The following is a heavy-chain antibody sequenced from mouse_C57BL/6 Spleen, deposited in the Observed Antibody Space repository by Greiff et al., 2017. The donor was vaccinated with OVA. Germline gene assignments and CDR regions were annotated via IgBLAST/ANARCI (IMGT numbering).Heavy chain of an antibody. J-gene: IGHJ3*01. CDR1: GFTFTDYY. D-gene: IGHD4-1*02. V-gene: IGHV7-3*01. CDR3: ARYATGTYPLFAD. CDR2: IRNKANGYTT. Sequence: EVMLVESGGGLVQPGGSLSLSCAASGFTFTDYYMSWVRQPPGQALEWLGFIRNKANGYTTAYSASVKGRFTISRDTSQSILYLQMNALRAEDSATYYGARYATGTYPLFADWGQGTLVTVSA.